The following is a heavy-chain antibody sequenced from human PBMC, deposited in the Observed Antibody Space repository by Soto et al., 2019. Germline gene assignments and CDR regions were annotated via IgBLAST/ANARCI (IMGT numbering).Heavy chain of an antibody. Sequence: ASVKVSFKASGYTFTGYYMHWLRQAPGQGLEWMGWINPNSGGTNYAQKFQGRVTMTRDTSISTAYMELSRLRSDDTAVYYCARGGFTSDYGSGRERHWGQGTLVTSPQ. CDR1: GYTFTGYY. D-gene: IGHD3-10*01. J-gene: IGHJ1*01. CDR3: ARGGFTSDYGSGRERH. V-gene: IGHV1-2*02. CDR2: INPNSGGT.